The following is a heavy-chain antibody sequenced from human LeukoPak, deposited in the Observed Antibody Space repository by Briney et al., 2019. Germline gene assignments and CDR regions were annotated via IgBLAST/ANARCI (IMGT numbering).Heavy chain of an antibody. D-gene: IGHD2-2*01. CDR3: TTFGHCSSTSCYSG. CDR1: GFTFSNAW. Sequence: GGSLRLSCAASGFTFSNAWMSWVRQAPGKGLEWGGRIKSKTDGGTTDYAAPVKGSFTISRDDSKNTLYLQMNRLGTEDTAVHYCTTFGHCSSTSCYSGWGQGTLVTVSS. CDR2: IKSKTDGGTT. V-gene: IGHV3-15*01. J-gene: IGHJ4*02.